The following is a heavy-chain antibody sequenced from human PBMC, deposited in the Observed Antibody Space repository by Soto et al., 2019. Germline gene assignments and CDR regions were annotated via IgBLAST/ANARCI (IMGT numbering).Heavy chain of an antibody. Sequence: GGSLRLSCEGSGFPFRSYGIQWVRQAPGKGLEWLGLIWNDGSHAYYADSVKGRFTISRDNSKNTVFLQVSNLRAEDTAVYFCARDQTDSGGYSDSWGQGTLVTVSS. CDR3: ARDQTDSGGYSDS. D-gene: IGHD2-15*01. CDR2: IWNDGSHA. J-gene: IGHJ4*02. V-gene: IGHV3-33*01. CDR1: GFPFRSYG.